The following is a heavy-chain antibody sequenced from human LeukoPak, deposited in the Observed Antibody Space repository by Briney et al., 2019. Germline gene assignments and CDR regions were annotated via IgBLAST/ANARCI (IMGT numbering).Heavy chain of an antibody. CDR2: IYPGDSDT. V-gene: IGHV5-51*01. J-gene: IGHJ3*02. CDR1: GYSFTSYW. Sequence: GESLKISCKGSGYSFTSYWIGWVRQMPGKGLEWVGIIYPGDSDTRYSPSFQGQVTISADKPISTAYLQWSSLKASDTAMYYCARRRQGGSYNDAFDIWGQGTMVTVSS. D-gene: IGHD1-26*01. CDR3: ARRRQGGSYNDAFDI.